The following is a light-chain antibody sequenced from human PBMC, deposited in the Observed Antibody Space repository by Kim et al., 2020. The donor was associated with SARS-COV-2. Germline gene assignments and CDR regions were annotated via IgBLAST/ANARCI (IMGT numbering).Light chain of an antibody. J-gene: IGLJ2*01. CDR3: EAWDDRLSAYV. Sequence: RQRVNVSCSGSNSNIGNNAVNWYQQLPGKAPKLLIYFDDLLPSGVSDRFSGSKSGTSASLAISGLQFEDEADYYCEAWDDRLSAYVFGGGTKLTVL. CDR2: FDD. V-gene: IGLV1-36*01. CDR1: NSNIGNNA.